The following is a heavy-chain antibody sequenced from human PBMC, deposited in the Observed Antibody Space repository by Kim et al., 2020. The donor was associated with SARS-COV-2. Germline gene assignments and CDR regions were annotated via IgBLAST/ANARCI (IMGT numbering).Heavy chain of an antibody. Sequence: ASVKVSCKTSGYTFTRSGISWVRQAPGQGLEWIGWISTYNGDTDYAQKFQGRVAMTTDTSTTTVHMDLGSLTSDDTAVYYCARGEGYFTSSWNLDFWGQG. J-gene: IGHJ4*02. CDR2: ISTYNGDT. CDR1: GYTFTRSG. D-gene: IGHD6-13*01. V-gene: IGHV1-18*01. CDR3: ARGEGYFTSSWNLDF.